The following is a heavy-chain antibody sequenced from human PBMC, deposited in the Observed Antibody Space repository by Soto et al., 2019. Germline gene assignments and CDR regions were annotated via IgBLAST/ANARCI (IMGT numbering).Heavy chain of an antibody. CDR1: GFTFSSYS. CDR2: ISSSSSYI. V-gene: IGHV3-21*01. J-gene: IGHJ4*02. CDR3: AREKKYDSSGYYYARDFDY. D-gene: IGHD3-22*01. Sequence: GGSLRLSCAASGFTFSSYSMNWVRQAPGKGLEWVSSISSSSSYIYYADSVKGRFTISRDNAKNSLYLQMNSLRAEDTAVYYCAREKKYDSSGYYYARDFDYWGQGTLVTVSS.